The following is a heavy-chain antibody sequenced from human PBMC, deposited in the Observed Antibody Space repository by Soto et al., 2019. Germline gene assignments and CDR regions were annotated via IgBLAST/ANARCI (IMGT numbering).Heavy chain of an antibody. D-gene: IGHD2-2*01. Sequence: GGSLRLSCAASGFTFSSYGMHWVRQAPGKGLEWVAVISYDGSNKYYADSVKGRFTISRDNSKNTLYLQMNSLRAEDTAVYYCAKMARCSSTSCYRDYWGQGT. J-gene: IGHJ4*02. CDR1: GFTFSSYG. CDR3: AKMARCSSTSCYRDY. CDR2: ISYDGSNK. V-gene: IGHV3-30*18.